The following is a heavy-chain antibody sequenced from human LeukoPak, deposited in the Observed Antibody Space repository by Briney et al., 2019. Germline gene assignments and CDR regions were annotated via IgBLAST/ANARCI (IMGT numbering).Heavy chain of an antibody. CDR1: GYTFTGYY. J-gene: IGHJ4*02. CDR3: AREVFGATMIDY. D-gene: IGHD1-26*01. Sequence: GASVKVSCKASGYTFTGYYMHWVRQAPGQGLEWMGWINPNSGGTNYAQKFQGRVTMIRDTAISTAYMELSRLRSDDTVVYYCAREVFGATMIDYWGQGTLVTVSS. CDR2: INPNSGGT. V-gene: IGHV1-2*02.